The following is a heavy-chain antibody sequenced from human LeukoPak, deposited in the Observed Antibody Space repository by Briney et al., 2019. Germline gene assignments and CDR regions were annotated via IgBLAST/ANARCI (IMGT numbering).Heavy chain of an antibody. Sequence: SQTLSLTCHISGDSVSSDNVAWNCIRQSPSRGLEWLGRTYYRSQWLQQSGVSVKGRVTINPDTSTNQPSLQLTSVTPADTAIYYCARWIHATGGLDYWGQGTLVTVSS. CDR2: TYYRSQWLQ. CDR1: GDSVSSDNVA. V-gene: IGHV6-1*01. D-gene: IGHD3-16*01. CDR3: ARWIHATGGLDY. J-gene: IGHJ4*02.